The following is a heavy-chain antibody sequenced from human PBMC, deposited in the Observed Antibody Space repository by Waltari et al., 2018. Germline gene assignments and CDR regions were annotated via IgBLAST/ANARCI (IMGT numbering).Heavy chain of an antibody. CDR3: SGGGVIGVSHL. D-gene: IGHD3-3*01. CDR2: MHSPGTT. V-gene: IGHV4-39*02. Sequence: HLLLQESGPGLVKPSETLSLTCTVSVGSISSGPYYWSWIRQSPQKGLEWVASMHSPGTTYYTPSLPGRLTISVDASQTHCSLNLRSVTAADTALYFCSGGGVIGVSHLWGHGIRVTVSS. J-gene: IGHJ4*01. CDR1: VGSISSGPYY.